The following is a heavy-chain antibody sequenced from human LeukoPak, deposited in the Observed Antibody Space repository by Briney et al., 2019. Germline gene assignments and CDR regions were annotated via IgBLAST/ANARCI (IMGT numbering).Heavy chain of an antibody. Sequence: ASVKVSCKASGYTFTGYYMHWVRQAPGQGLDGMGWINPNSGGTNYAQKFQGWVTMTRDTSISTAYMELSRLRSDDTAVYYCARANPYYYGSGSYPPSVYYGMDVWGQGTTVTVSS. CDR1: GYTFTGYY. V-gene: IGHV1-2*04. J-gene: IGHJ6*02. D-gene: IGHD3-10*01. CDR3: ARANPYYYGSGSYPPSVYYGMDV. CDR2: INPNSGGT.